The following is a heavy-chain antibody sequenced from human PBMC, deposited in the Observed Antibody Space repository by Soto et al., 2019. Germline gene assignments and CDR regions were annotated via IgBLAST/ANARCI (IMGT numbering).Heavy chain of an antibody. CDR3: VSYGSNSRGWRPER. CDR1: GFTFSAYY. Sequence: GGSLRLSCAASGFTFSAYYMHWVRQDPGKGLVWVSRISTDGAITNYADSVKGRFTISRDNAQSTLYLQMNSLRVEDTAVYYCVSYGSNSRGWRPERWGQGTLVTVSS. V-gene: IGHV3-74*01. CDR2: ISTDGAIT. D-gene: IGHD6-19*01. J-gene: IGHJ4*02.